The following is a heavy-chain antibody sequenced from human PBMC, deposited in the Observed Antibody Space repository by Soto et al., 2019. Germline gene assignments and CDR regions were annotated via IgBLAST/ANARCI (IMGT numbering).Heavy chain of an antibody. CDR3: AIDRLTPYYYDSSGYQAFDI. Sequence: ASVKVSCKVSGYTLTELSMHWVRQAPGKGLEKMGGFDPEDGETIYAQTCQGRVTLSEDTSTVTAYLELSSLRSEGTAVYYCAIDRLTPYYYDSSGYQAFDIWGQGTMVTVSS. J-gene: IGHJ3*02. V-gene: IGHV1-24*01. CDR2: FDPEDGET. D-gene: IGHD3-22*01. CDR1: GYTLTELS.